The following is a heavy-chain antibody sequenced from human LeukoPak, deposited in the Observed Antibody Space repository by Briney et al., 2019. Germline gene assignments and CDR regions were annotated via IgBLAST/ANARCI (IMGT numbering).Heavy chain of an antibody. V-gene: IGHV3-30-3*01. CDR1: GFTFSSYA. Sequence: GGSLRLSCAASGFTFSSYAMHWVRQAPGKGLEWVAVISYDGSNKYYADSVKGRFTISRDNSKNTLYLQMNSLRAEDTAVYYCARDMYYKGFYHYYGMDVWGQGTTVTVSS. CDR3: ARDMYYKGFYHYYGMDV. J-gene: IGHJ6*02. D-gene: IGHD3-10*01. CDR2: ISYDGSNK.